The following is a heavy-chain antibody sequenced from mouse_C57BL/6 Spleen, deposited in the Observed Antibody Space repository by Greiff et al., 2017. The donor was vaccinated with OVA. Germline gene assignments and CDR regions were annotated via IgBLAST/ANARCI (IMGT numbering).Heavy chain of an antibody. CDR3: ARRDIAY. V-gene: IGHV1-59*01. CDR2: IDPSDSYT. J-gene: IGHJ3*01. CDR1: GYTFTSYW. Sequence: VQLQQPGAELVRPGTSVTLSCKASGYTFTSYWLHWVKQRPGQGLEWIGVIDPSDSYTNYNQKFKGKATLTVDTSSSTAYMQLSSLTSEDSAVYYCARRDIAYWGQGTLVTVSA.